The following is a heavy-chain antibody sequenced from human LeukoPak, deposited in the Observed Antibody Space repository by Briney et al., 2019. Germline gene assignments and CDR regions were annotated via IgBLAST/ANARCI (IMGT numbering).Heavy chain of an antibody. CDR3: ARVVYSYGSYYFDY. Sequence: SETLSLTCTVSGGSISSYYWSWIRQPLGKGLEWIGYIYYSGSTNYNPSLKSRVTISVDTSKNQFSLKLSSVTAADTAVYYCARVVYSYGSYYFDYWGQGTLVTVSS. D-gene: IGHD5-18*01. J-gene: IGHJ4*02. V-gene: IGHV4-59*01. CDR1: GGSISSYY. CDR2: IYYSGST.